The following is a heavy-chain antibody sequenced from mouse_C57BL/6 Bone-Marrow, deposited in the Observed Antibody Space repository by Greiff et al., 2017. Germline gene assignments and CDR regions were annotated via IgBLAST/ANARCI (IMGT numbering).Heavy chain of an antibody. J-gene: IGHJ4*01. Sequence: QVQLQQPGAELVKPRASVKLSCKASGYTFTSYWMHWVKQRPGQGLEWIGMIHPNSGSTNYNEKFKSKATLTVDKSSSTAYMQLSSLTSEDSAVYYCAKDYGSSFAMDYWGQGTSVTVSS. CDR2: IHPNSGST. D-gene: IGHD1-1*01. V-gene: IGHV1-64*01. CDR1: GYTFTSYW. CDR3: AKDYGSSFAMDY.